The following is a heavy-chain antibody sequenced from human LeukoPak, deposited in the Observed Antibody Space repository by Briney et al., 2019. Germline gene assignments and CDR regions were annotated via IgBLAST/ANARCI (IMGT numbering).Heavy chain of an antibody. D-gene: IGHD6-13*01. CDR2: ISYDGSNK. V-gene: IGHV3-30*19. Sequence: PGGSLRLSCVASGFTFSRYGMHWVRQAPGKGLEWVAVISYDGSNKYYADSVKGRFTISRDNSKNTLYLQMNSLRAEDTAVYYCASQRLSIAAAGTRYFDYWGQGTLVTVSS. CDR1: GFTFSRYG. CDR3: ASQRLSIAAAGTRYFDY. J-gene: IGHJ4*02.